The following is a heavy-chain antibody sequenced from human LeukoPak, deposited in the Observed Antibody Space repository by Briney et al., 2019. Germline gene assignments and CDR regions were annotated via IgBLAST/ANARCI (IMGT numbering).Heavy chain of an antibody. CDR1: GGSFSGYY. D-gene: IGHD2-2*01. Sequence: SETLSLTCAVYGGSFSGYYWSWIRQPPGKGLEWIGEINHSGSTNYNPSLKSRVTISVDTSKNRFSLKLSSVTAADTAVYYCAREGDIVVVPAATDGWFDPWGQGTLVTVSS. CDR2: INHSGST. J-gene: IGHJ5*02. V-gene: IGHV4-34*01. CDR3: AREGDIVVVPAATDGWFDP.